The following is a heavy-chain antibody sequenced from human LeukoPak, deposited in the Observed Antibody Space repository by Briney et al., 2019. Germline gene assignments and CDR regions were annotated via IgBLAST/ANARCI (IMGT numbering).Heavy chain of an antibody. J-gene: IGHJ4*02. V-gene: IGHV3-21*01. CDR3: ARELRYCSGGSCPFDY. Sequence: GGSLRLSCAASGFTFSSYSMNWVRQAPGKGLEWVSSISSSSSYIYYADSVKGRFTIPRDNAKNSLYLQMNSLRAEDTAVYYCARELRYCSGGSCPFDYWGQGTLVTVSS. CDR1: GFTFSSYS. CDR2: ISSSSSYI. D-gene: IGHD2-15*01.